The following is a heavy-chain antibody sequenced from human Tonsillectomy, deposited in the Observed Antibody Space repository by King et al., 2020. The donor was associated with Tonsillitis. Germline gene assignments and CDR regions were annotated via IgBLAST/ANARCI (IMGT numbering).Heavy chain of an antibody. CDR3: ASGFYGVGYFTLRAFDI. CDR2: IYYNGDT. D-gene: IGHD3-22*01. V-gene: IGHV4-30-4*01. CDR1: GDSISSGDYY. Sequence: LQLQESGPGLVKPSQTLSLTCTVSGDSISSGDYYWNWIRQPPGKGLEWIGYIYYNGDTYCNPSLKSRLTISVDTSRNQFSLKLSSVTAADTAMYYCASGFYGVGYFTLRAFDIWGQGTMVTVSS. J-gene: IGHJ3*02.